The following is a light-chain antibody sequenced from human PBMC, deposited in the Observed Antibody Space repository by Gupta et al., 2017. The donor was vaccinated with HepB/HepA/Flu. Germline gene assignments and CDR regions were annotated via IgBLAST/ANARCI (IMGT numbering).Light chain of an antibody. Sequence: DIQMTQSPSSLSASVGDRDTITCRASQSISSHLNWYQQLPGQAPKLLIYDVFSLQSGVPSRFSGSGSGTDFTLTISSLQRDDFATYYCQQSYSTPITFGRGTRLEIK. J-gene: IGKJ5*01. CDR3: QQSYSTPIT. V-gene: IGKV1-39*01. CDR1: QSISSH. CDR2: DVF.